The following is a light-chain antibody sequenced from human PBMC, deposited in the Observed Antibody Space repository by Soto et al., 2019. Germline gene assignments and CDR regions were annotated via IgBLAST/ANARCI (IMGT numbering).Light chain of an antibody. CDR2: DAS. CDR1: RGLSGW. Sequence: DIQMTQSPSTLSASVGDRVAITCRASRGLSGWLAWYQLRPGRAPRLLIYDASTLQSGVPSRFSGSGSGTEFALTISSLQPDDSATYYCQQYDSYSSGPFGQGTKVDIK. J-gene: IGKJ1*01. V-gene: IGKV1-5*01. CDR3: QQYDSYSSGP.